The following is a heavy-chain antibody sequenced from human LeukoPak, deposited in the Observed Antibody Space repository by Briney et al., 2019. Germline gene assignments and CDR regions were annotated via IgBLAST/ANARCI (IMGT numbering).Heavy chain of an antibody. D-gene: IGHD3-10*01. J-gene: IGHJ4*02. Sequence: GASVKVSCKASGYTFTGYYMHWVRQAPGQGLEWMGWIDPSTGSTNYAQKFEGRVTLTRDTSISTAYMELRRLRSDDTAIYYCARQPLITLVGGDATGHYFDFWGQETLVSVSS. CDR2: IDPSTGST. CDR1: GYTFTGYY. CDR3: ARQPLITLVGGDATGHYFDF. V-gene: IGHV1-2*02.